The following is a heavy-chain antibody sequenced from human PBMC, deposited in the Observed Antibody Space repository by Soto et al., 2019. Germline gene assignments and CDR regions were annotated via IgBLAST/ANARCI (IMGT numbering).Heavy chain of an antibody. J-gene: IGHJ5*01. V-gene: IGHV5-10-1*01. Sequence: MQSSDEGFSKNVDTCTESRVRPFAGKGLEWMGRIDPSDSYTNYSPSFQGHVTISADKSMSTAYLQWSSLKASDTAMFLCARRSPSWFDS. CDR2: IDPSDSYT. CDR3: ARRSPSWFDS. CDR1: SKNVDTCT.